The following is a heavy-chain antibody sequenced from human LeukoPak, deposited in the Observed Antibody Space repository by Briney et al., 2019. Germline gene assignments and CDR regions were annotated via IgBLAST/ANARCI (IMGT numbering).Heavy chain of an antibody. Sequence: SETLSLTCAVYGGSFSGYYWSWIRQPPGKGLEWIGEINHSGSTNYNPSLKSRVTISVDTSKNQFSLKLSSVTAADTAVYYCARGIIRKYYYYYYYMDVWGKGTTVTVSS. CDR3: ARGIIRKYYYYYYYMDV. V-gene: IGHV4-34*01. CDR1: GGSFSGYY. CDR2: INHSGST. J-gene: IGHJ6*03.